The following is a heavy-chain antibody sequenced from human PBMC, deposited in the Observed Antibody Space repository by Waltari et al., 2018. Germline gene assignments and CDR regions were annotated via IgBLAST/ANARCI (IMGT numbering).Heavy chain of an antibody. D-gene: IGHD5-18*01. CDR1: GLAFISYW. CDR2: IDDDGSGT. CDR3: SRSPAGYGRSDY. Sequence: EVRLEESGGGLVQPGGSLILSCAASGLAFISYWMPWVRQAPGKGLVGVSRIDDDGSGTTYADSVMGRFTISRDNAKNTVYLEMNSLRAEDTAVYYCSRSPAGYGRSDYWGQGTLVTVSS. J-gene: IGHJ4*02. V-gene: IGHV3-74*01.